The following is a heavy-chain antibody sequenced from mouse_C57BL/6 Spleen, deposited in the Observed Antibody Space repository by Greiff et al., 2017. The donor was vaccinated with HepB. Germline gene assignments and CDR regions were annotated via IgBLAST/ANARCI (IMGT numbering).Heavy chain of an antibody. CDR1: GYSFTSYY. V-gene: IGHV1-66*01. CDR2: IYPGSGNT. D-gene: IGHD2-2*01. CDR3: ARSGYLYAMDY. J-gene: IGHJ4*01. Sequence: VQLQQSGPELVKPGASVKISCKASGYSFTSYYIHWVKQRPGQGLEWIGWIYPGSGNTKYNEKFKGKATLTADTSSSTAYMQLSSLTSEDSAVYYCARSGYLYAMDYWGQGTSVTVSS.